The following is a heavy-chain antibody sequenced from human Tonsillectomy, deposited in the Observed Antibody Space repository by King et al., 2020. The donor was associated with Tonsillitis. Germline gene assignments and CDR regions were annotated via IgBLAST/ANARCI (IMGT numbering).Heavy chain of an antibody. Sequence: LQLQESGPGLVKPSETLSPTCTVSGDSISNSSYYWGWIRQPPGKGLEWIGTIYYSGSTYYNPSLKSRVTISVDTSKNQFSLRLSSVTAADTAVYYCARLVVKWLAPNWFDPWGQGTLVTVSS. J-gene: IGHJ5*02. V-gene: IGHV4-39*01. CDR1: GDSISNSSYY. CDR2: IYYSGST. CDR3: ARLVVKWLAPNWFDP. D-gene: IGHD6-19*01.